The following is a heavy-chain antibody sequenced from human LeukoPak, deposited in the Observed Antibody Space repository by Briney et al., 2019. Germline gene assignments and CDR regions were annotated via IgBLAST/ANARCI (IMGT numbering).Heavy chain of an antibody. J-gene: IGHJ6*02. CDR3: ARGRIVVVPAANRIYYYGMDV. Sequence: SETLSLTCAVYGGSFSGYYWSWIRQPPGKGLEWIGEITHSGSTNYNPSLKSRVTISVDTSKNQFSLKLSSVTAADTAVYYCARGRIVVVPAANRIYYYGMDVWGQGTTVTVSS. CDR1: GGSFSGYY. V-gene: IGHV4-34*01. D-gene: IGHD2-2*01. CDR2: ITHSGST.